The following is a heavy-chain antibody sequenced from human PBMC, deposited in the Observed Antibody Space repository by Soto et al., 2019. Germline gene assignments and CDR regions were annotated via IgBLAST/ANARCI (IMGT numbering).Heavy chain of an antibody. Sequence: GGSLRLSCAASGFTFSSYEMNWVRQAPGKTLEWVSYIRSAGDSSYYADSVKSRFTISRDNAKNSLYLQMNSLRVEDTAVYYCARVYCSTTTCHVQAFDSWGQGTLVTVSS. V-gene: IGHV3-48*03. D-gene: IGHD2-2*01. CDR1: GFTFSSYE. CDR2: IRSAGDSS. J-gene: IGHJ4*02. CDR3: ARVYCSTTTCHVQAFDS.